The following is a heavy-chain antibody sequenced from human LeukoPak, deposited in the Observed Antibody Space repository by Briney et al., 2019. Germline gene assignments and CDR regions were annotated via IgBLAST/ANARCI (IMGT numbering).Heavy chain of an antibody. CDR2: VSLAGQT. V-gene: IGHV4-4*02. CDR3: SRESGAFCPFGY. D-gene: IGHD1-26*01. CDR1: GGSISNTNW. Sequence: PSETLSLTCYVSGGSISNTNWWSWVRQPPGQGLEWIGEVSLAGQTNYNPSLNGRVTMSLDESSNQLSLKLTSVTAADTAIYYYSRESGAFCPFGYWGQGTLVIVPS. J-gene: IGHJ4*02.